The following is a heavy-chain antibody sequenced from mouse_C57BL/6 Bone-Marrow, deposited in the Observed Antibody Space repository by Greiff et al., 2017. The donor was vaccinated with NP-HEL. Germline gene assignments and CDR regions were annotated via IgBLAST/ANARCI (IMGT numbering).Heavy chain of an antibody. V-gene: IGHV1-81*01. D-gene: IGHD2-2*01. CDR1: GYTFTSYG. J-gene: IGHJ3*01. CDR3: ARLVTGFAY. CDR2: IYPRSGNT. Sequence: VHLVESGAELARPGASVKLSCKASGYTFTSYGISWVKQRTRQGLEWIGEIYPRSGNTYYNEKFKGKATLTADKSSSTAYMELRSLTSEDSAVYFCARLVTGFAYWGQGTLVTVSA.